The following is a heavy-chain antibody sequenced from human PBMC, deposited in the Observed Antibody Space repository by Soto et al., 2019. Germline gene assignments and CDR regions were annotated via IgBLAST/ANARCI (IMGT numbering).Heavy chain of an antibody. CDR3: ARVWEMATVAACDY. V-gene: IGHV5-51*01. J-gene: IGHJ4*02. CDR1: GYTFTNYL. D-gene: IGHD6-13*01. Sequence: PGESLKISCRVSGYTFTNYLIAWVRQMPGKGLEWMGIIYPGDSDTRYSPSFQGQVTISVDKSINTASLQWSSLKASDSAMYYCARVWEMATVAACDYWGQGTLLTVSS. CDR2: IYPGDSDT.